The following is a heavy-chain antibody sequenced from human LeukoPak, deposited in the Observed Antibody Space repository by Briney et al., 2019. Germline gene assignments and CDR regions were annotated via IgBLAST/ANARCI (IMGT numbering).Heavy chain of an antibody. Sequence: SETLSLTCTVSGGSIASGAYYWGWIRQLPGKGLEWIGYIYSNGNTAYNPSLKGRLTISIETSKNQFSLKLSSVTAAETAVYYCARGRGDGMDVWGQGTTVTVPS. CDR3: ARGRGDGMDV. J-gene: IGHJ6*02. CDR1: GGSIASGAYY. CDR2: IYSNGNT. V-gene: IGHV4-31*03.